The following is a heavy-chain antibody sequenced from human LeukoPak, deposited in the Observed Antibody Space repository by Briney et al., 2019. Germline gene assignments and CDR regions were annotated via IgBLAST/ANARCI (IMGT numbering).Heavy chain of an antibody. D-gene: IGHD3-22*01. J-gene: IGHJ4*02. CDR3: TRPNYYDSSGYSYTPNYFDY. V-gene: IGHV3-73*01. CDR2: IRSKANSYAT. CDR1: GFTFSGSA. Sequence: PGGSLRLSCAAAGFTFSGSAMHWVSQASGKGMGWVGRIRSKANSYATAYAASVKGRFTISRDDSKNTAYLQMNSLKTEDTAVYYCTRPNYYDSSGYSYTPNYFDYWGQGTLVTVSS.